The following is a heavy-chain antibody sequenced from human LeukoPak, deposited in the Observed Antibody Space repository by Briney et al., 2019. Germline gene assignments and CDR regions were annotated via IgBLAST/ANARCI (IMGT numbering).Heavy chain of an antibody. CDR3: ARSRVPAAIRSFFDY. CDR2: ISYDGSNK. CDR1: GFTFSSYA. D-gene: IGHD2-2*01. J-gene: IGHJ4*02. Sequence: GGSLRLSCAASGFTFSSYAMHWVRQAPGKGLEWVAVISYDGSNKYYADSVKGRFTISRDNSKNTLYPQMNSLRAEDTAVYYCARSRVPAAIRSFFDYWGQGTLVTVSS. V-gene: IGHV3-30-3*01.